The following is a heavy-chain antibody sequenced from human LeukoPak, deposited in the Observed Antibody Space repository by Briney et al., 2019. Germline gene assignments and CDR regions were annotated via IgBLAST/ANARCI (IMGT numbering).Heavy chain of an antibody. D-gene: IGHD1-20*01. CDR1: GFTFSFYM. CDR3: ARDDNWNDKPFDL. J-gene: IGHJ4*02. Sequence: PGGSLRLSCTASGFTFSFYMMNWVRQAPGKGLEWVSSISTSSSHIYYADSLKGRFTVSRDNAKNSLYLQINNLRAEDTAVYYCARDDNWNDKPFDLWGPGTLVTVSS. V-gene: IGHV3-21*01. CDR2: ISTSSSHI.